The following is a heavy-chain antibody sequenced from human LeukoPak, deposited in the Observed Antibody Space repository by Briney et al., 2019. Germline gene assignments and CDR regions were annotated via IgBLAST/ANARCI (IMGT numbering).Heavy chain of an antibody. J-gene: IGHJ4*02. V-gene: IGHV3-23*01. Sequence: GGSLRLSCAASGFTFSNYAMRWVRQAPGKGLEWVSGISGSGDSSYYADSVKGRFTISRDNSKNTLYLQMNSLRAEDTAVYYCAKDPTHYRVWDYYETIGLSYWGQGTLVTVSS. D-gene: IGHD3-22*01. CDR3: AKDPTHYRVWDYYETIGLSY. CDR2: ISGSGDSS. CDR1: GFTFSNYA.